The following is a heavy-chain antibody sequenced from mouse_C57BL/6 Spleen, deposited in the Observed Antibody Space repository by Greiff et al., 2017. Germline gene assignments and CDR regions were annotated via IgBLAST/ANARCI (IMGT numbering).Heavy chain of an antibody. Sequence: QVQLQQSGAELARPGASVKLSCKASGYTFTSYGISWVKQRTGQGLEWIGEIYPRSGNTYYNEQFKGKATLTADKSSSTAYMELRSLTSEDSAVYICATWLLRAMDYWGQGTSVTVSS. CDR2: IYPRSGNT. J-gene: IGHJ4*01. CDR3: ATWLLRAMDY. V-gene: IGHV1-81*01. D-gene: IGHD2-3*01. CDR1: GYTFTSYG.